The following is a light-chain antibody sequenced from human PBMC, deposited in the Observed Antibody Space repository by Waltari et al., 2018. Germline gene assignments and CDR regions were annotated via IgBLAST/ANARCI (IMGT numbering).Light chain of an antibody. CDR1: NSDIGRYNY. J-gene: IGLJ2*01. V-gene: IGLV2-14*03. Sequence: QSALTQPASVSGSAGQSIAISCSGTNSDIGRYNYVSWYQTHPGNAPRLIIYDVSRWPSGVSNRFIGSKSGITASLAISGLQAEDEGDYFCASYTSSNTVIVGGGTRVTVL. CDR2: DVS. CDR3: ASYTSSNTVI.